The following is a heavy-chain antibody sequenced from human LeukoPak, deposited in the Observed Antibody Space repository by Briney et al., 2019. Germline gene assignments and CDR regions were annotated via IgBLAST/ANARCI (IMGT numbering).Heavy chain of an antibody. CDR2: ISYNGGST. V-gene: IGHV3-64*01. J-gene: IGHJ4*02. CDR1: GFTFSSYA. D-gene: IGHD1-26*01. Sequence: GGSLRLSCAASGFTFSSYAMNWVRQAPGKGLEYVSSISYNGGSTYYANSVRGRFTISRDNSKNTLYLQMGSLRAEDMAVYYCARLAGGSYSDYWGQGILVTVSS. CDR3: ARLAGGSYSDY.